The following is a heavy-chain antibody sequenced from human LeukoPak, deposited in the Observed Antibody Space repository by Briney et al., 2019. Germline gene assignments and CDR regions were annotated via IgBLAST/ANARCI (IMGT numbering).Heavy chain of an antibody. Sequence: GGSLRLSCAASGFSLDSYTMNWVRQAPGKGLVWVSRINSDGSSTSYADSVKGRFTISRDNSKNTLYLQLNSLRAEDTAIYYCAKGSTTVAVISSFDSWGQGTLVTVSS. CDR1: GFSLDSYT. J-gene: IGHJ4*02. V-gene: IGHV3-74*01. CDR3: AKGSTTVAVISSFDS. CDR2: INSDGSST. D-gene: IGHD6-19*01.